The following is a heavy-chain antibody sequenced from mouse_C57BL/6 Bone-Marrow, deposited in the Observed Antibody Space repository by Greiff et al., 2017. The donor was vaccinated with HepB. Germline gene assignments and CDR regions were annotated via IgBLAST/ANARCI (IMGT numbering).Heavy chain of an antibody. V-gene: IGHV1-19*01. CDR3: ARRRRGYFDY. Sequence: VQLKESGPVLVKPGASVKMSCKASGYTFTDYYMNWVKQSHGKSLEWIGVINPYNGGTSYNQKFKGKATLTVDKSSSTAYMELNSLTSEDSAVYYCARRRRGYFDYWGQGTTLTVSS. CDR1: GYTFTDYY. J-gene: IGHJ2*01. CDR2: INPYNGGT.